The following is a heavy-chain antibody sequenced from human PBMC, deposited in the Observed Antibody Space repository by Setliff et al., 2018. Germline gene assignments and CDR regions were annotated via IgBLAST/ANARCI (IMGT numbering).Heavy chain of an antibody. J-gene: IGHJ3*02. D-gene: IGHD2-21*01. Sequence: PSETLSLTCTVSGGSIGSGGYYWSWIRQHPGKGLEWIGYIYYSGSTYYNPSLKSRVTISVDTSKNQFSLKLSSVTAADTAVYYCARVALVVVIRNAFDIWGQGTMVTVSS. V-gene: IGHV4-31*03. CDR3: ARVALVVVIRNAFDI. CDR1: GGSIGSGGYY. CDR2: IYYSGST.